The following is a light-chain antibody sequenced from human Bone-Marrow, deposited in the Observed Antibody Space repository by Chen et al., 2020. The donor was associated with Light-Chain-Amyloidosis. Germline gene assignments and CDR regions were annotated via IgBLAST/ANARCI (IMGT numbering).Light chain of an antibody. CDR3: QQYYGTPFT. V-gene: IGKV4-1*01. Sequence: DIVETQSPDSLVVSLGERATINCKSSQSVLYNSDNKNYLAWYQQKPGQPPKLLIYWASFRESGVPDRFSGSGSGTDFTLTISSLQAEDVAVYYCQQYYGTPFTFGPGTKVNV. J-gene: IGKJ3*01. CDR1: QSVLYNSDNKNY. CDR2: WAS.